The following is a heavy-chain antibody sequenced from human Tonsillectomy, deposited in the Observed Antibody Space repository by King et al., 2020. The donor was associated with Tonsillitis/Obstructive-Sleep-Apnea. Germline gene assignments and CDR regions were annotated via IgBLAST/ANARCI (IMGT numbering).Heavy chain of an antibody. Sequence: VQLVESGGGLVQPGGSLRLSCAASGFTVSSNYMSWVRQAPGKGLEWVSVIYSGGSTYYADSVKGRITISRDNSKNTLYLQMNKLRAEDTAVYYWARSIRLRGSENYLPTTFFSWGQRTLFTVSP. CDR3: ARSIRLRGSENYLPTTFFS. V-gene: IGHV3-66*01. D-gene: IGHD3-10*01. CDR2: IYSGGST. J-gene: IGHJ5*02. CDR1: GFTVSSNY.